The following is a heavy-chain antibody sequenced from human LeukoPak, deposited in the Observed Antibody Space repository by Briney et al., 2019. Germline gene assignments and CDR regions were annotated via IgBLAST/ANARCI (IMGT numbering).Heavy chain of an antibody. CDR1: GGSFSGYY. V-gene: IGHV4-34*01. CDR2: INHSGST. D-gene: IGHD2-15*01. Sequence: PSETLSLTCAVYGGSFSGYYWSWIRQPPGKGLEWIGEINHSGSTNYNPSLKSRVTISVDTSKNQFSLKPSSVTAADTAVYYCAREDITKSSGGGGFDPWGQGTLVTVSS. CDR3: AREDITKSSGGGGFDP. J-gene: IGHJ5*02.